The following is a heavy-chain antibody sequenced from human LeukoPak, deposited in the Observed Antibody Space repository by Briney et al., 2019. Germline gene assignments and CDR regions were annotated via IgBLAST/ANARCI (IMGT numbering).Heavy chain of an antibody. D-gene: IGHD2-8*02. CDR1: GFTVSLYY. J-gene: IGHJ3*01. CDR3: ARGWVVATGGFDV. Sequence: PGGSLRLSCAASGFTVSLYYMTWVRQAPGKGLEWVSVIYSGGPTYYADSVKGRFTISRDNSKNTVYLQMNSLRGEDTAVYFCARGWVVATGGFDVWGQGTMVTVSS. CDR2: IYSGGPT. V-gene: IGHV3-53*01.